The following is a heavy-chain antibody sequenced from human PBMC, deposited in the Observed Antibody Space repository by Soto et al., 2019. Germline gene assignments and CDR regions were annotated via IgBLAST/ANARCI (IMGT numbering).Heavy chain of an antibody. V-gene: IGHV3-30*18. CDR3: AKAVTPDYYYMDV. CDR1: GFTFSSYG. D-gene: IGHD4-17*01. J-gene: IGHJ6*03. CDR2: ISYDGSNK. Sequence: QVQLVESGGGVVQPGRSLRLSCAASGFTFSSYGMHWVRQAPGKGLEWVAVISYDGSNKYYADSVKGRFTISRDNSKNTLYLQMNSLRAEDTAVYYCAKAVTPDYYYMDVWGKGTTVTVSS.